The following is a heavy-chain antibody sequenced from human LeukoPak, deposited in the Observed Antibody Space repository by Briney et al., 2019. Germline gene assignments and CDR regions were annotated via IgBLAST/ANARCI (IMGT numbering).Heavy chain of an antibody. D-gene: IGHD2/OR15-2a*01. V-gene: IGHV3-23*01. J-gene: IGHJ5*02. Sequence: PGGSLRLSCAASGFTFSSYSMNWVRQAPGKGLEWVSSFSVTAHTAHYADSVKGRFTVSRDTSKSTLYLQMKSLRVEDTAVYYCPKEINPPGGGYSFAPWGKEPLVTVSS. CDR1: GFTFSSYS. CDR2: FSVTAHTA. CDR3: PKEINPPGGGYSFAP.